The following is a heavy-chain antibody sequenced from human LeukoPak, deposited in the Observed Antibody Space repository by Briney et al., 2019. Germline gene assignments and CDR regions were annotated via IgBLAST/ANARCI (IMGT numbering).Heavy chain of an antibody. V-gene: IGHV3-66*04. J-gene: IGHJ5*02. Sequence: GGSLRLSCAASGFTVSSNYMSWVRQAPGKGLEWVSVIYSGGSTYYADSVKGRFTISRDNSKNTLYLQMNSLRAEDTAVYYCAKLDADIVVVPAASDPWGQGTLVTVSS. CDR2: IYSGGST. CDR3: AKLDADIVVVPAASDP. D-gene: IGHD2-2*01. CDR1: GFTVSSNY.